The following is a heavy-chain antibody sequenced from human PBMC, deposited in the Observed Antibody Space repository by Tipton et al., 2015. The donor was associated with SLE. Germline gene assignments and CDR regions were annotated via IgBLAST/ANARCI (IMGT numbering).Heavy chain of an antibody. D-gene: IGHD6-19*01. Sequence: SLRLSCAASGFTFSSYGMHWVRQAPGKGLEWVAFIRYDGSNKYYADSVKGRFTISRDNSKNTLYLQMNSLRAEDTAVYYCARDRGSGWPFYYFDYWGQGTLVTVSS. CDR1: GFTFSSYG. V-gene: IGHV3-30*02. CDR3: ARDRGSGWPFYYFDY. J-gene: IGHJ4*02. CDR2: IRYDGSNK.